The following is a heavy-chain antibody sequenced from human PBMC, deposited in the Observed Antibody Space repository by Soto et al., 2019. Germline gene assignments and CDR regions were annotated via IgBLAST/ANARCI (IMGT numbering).Heavy chain of an antibody. CDR3: AREGWPFDY. CDR1: GFTFSSYS. Sequence: EVQLVESGGGLVQPGGSLRLSCAASGFTFSSYSMHWVRQAPGKGLEWVSYISSSSRTIYYADSVKGRFTISRDNAKNSLYLQMNSLRAEDTALYYCAREGWPFDYWGQGTLVTLSS. CDR2: ISSSSRTI. V-gene: IGHV3-48*01. J-gene: IGHJ4*02.